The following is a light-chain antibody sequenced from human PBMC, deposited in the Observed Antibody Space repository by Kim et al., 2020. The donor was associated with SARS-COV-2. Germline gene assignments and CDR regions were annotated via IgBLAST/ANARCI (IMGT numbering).Light chain of an antibody. V-gene: IGKV1-8*01. CDR2: AAS. CDR1: QGISSY. J-gene: IGKJ2*01. CDR3: QQYYSYPPYT. Sequence: AIRITQSPSSLSASTGDRVTITCRASQGISSYLAWYQQKPGKAPKLLIYAASTLQSGVLSRFSGSGSGTDFTLTISCLQSEDFATYYCQQYYSYPPYTFGQGTKLEI.